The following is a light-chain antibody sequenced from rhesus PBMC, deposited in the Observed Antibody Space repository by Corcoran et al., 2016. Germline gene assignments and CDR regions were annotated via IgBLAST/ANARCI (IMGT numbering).Light chain of an antibody. Sequence: DIQMTQYPSSLSASVGDTVTITCRARPGISSYLNWFQPKPGKAPKLLIYHATRLESGFPSRCIGSGSGTDFTLTISSLQPEDFAAYYCLQHNSYPLTFGGGTKVEIK. V-gene: IGKV1-28*03. CDR2: HAT. CDR3: LQHNSYPLT. CDR1: PGISSY. J-gene: IGKJ4*01.